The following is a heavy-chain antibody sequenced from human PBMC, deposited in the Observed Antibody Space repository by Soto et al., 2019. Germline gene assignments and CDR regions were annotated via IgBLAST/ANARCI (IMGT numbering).Heavy chain of an antibody. V-gene: IGHV3-30*18. D-gene: IGHD1-26*01. Sequence: GGSLRLSCAASGFTFSSYGMHWVRQAPGKGLEWVAVISYDGSNKYYADSVKGRFTISRDNSKNTLYLQMNSLRAEDTAVYYCAKDDSRMGLNYWGQGTLVTVSS. CDR3: AKDDSRMGLNY. J-gene: IGHJ4*02. CDR1: GFTFSSYG. CDR2: ISYDGSNK.